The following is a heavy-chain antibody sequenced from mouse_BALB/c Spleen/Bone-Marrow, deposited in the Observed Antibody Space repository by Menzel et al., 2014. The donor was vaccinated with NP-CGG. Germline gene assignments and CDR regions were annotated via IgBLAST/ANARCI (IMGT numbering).Heavy chain of an antibody. CDR3: ARGGNYLDY. Sequence: EVKLMESGGGLVKPGGSLKLSCAASGFTFSSYAMSWVRQSPEKRLEWVAEISSGGLYTYYPDTVTGRFTISRGNAKNTLYLEMSSLRSEDTAMYYCARGGNYLDYWGQGATLTVSS. CDR2: ISSGGLYT. V-gene: IGHV5-9-4*01. J-gene: IGHJ2*01. CDR1: GFTFSSYA.